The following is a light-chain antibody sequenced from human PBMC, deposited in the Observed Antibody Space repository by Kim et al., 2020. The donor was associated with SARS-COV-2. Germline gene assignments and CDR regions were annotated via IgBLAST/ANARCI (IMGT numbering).Light chain of an antibody. J-gene: IGKJ4*02. V-gene: IGKV3D-20*01. Sequence: EIVLTQSPATLSLSPGERATLSCGASQSVDSNSCAWYQQRPGLAPRLLIYHGSIRATGIPDRFSASASGTDFTLTISRLEPEDFALYCCKQYGRSRTFGRGTEVEI. CDR3: KQYGRSRT. CDR1: QSVDSNS. CDR2: HGS.